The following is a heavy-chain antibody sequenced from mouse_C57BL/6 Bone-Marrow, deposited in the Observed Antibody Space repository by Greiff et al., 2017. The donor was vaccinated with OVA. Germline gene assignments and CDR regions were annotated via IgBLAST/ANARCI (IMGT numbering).Heavy chain of an antibody. CDR2: ISSGSSTI. CDR3: ARQRRSLMDY. CDR1: GFTFSDYG. V-gene: IGHV5-17*01. J-gene: IGHJ4*01. Sequence: EVHLVESGGGLVKPGGSLKLSCAASGFTFSDYGMHWVRQAPEKGLEWVAYISSGSSTIYYADTVKGRFTISRDNAKNTLFLQMTSLRSEDTAMYYCARQRRSLMDYWGQGTSVTVSS. D-gene: IGHD1-1*01.